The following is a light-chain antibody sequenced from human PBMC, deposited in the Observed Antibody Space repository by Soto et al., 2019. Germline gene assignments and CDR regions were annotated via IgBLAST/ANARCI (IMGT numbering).Light chain of an antibody. Sequence: EIVMTQSPATVSVSPGERATLSCRASQSVGSKLAWYQQKPGQAPRLLIYGASTRATGIPARFSGSGSGTEFQLTISSLQSEAFGVYYCHQYDNWPPLTFGGGTKVEIK. CDR2: GAS. CDR1: QSVGSK. J-gene: IGKJ4*01. CDR3: HQYDNWPPLT. V-gene: IGKV3-15*01.